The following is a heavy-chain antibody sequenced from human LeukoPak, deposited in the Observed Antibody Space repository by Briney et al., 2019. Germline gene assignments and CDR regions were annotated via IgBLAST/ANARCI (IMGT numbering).Heavy chain of an antibody. V-gene: IGHV4-61*02. Sequence: SETLSLTCTVSGGSISSGSYYWSWIRQPAGKGLEWIGRIYTSGSTNYNPSLKSRVTISVDTSKNQFSLKLSSVTAADTAVYYCERETDWGDRDYWGQGTLVTVSS. CDR3: ERETDWGDRDY. CDR2: IYTSGST. J-gene: IGHJ4*02. D-gene: IGHD3/OR15-3a*01. CDR1: GGSISSGSYY.